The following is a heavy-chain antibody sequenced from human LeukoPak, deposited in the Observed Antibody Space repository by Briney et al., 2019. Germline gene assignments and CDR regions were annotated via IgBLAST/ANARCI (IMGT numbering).Heavy chain of an antibody. D-gene: IGHD1-26*01. Sequence: ASLKVSCKPSVGTFSSYAISCVRQAPGQGLEWMGRISAYNGNTNYAQKLQGRVTMTTDTSTSTAYMELRSLRSDDTAVYYCAKSLIYSGSYSAGAFDIWGQGTMVTVSS. CDR3: AKSLIYSGSYSAGAFDI. CDR1: VGTFSSYA. CDR2: ISAYNGNT. V-gene: IGHV1-18*01. J-gene: IGHJ3*02.